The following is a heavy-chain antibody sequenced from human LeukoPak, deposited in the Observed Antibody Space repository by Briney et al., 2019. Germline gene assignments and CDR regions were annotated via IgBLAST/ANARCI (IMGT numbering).Heavy chain of an antibody. D-gene: IGHD6-13*01. V-gene: IGHV4-34*01. CDR2: INHSGST. CDR1: GGSFSGYY. Sequence: SETLSFTCAVYGGSFSGYYWSWIRQPPGKGLEWIGEINHSGSTNYNPSLKSRVTISVDTSKNQFSLKLSSVTAADTAVYYCARRRSIGDSSSWYFAFDIWGQGTMVTVSS. J-gene: IGHJ3*02. CDR3: ARRRSIGDSSSWYFAFDI.